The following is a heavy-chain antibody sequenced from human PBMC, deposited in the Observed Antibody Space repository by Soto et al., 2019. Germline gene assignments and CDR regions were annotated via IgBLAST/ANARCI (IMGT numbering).Heavy chain of an antibody. CDR2: IYYSGST. CDR3: ARGRNWFDP. CDR1: GGSSSSYY. V-gene: IGHV4-59*01. J-gene: IGHJ5*02. Sequence: SGSPARTCTVAGGSSSSYYWSWIRQPPGKGLEWIGYIYYSGSTNYNPSLKSRVTISVDTYKNQFSLKLSSVTAADTAVYYCARGRNWFDPWGQGTLVIV.